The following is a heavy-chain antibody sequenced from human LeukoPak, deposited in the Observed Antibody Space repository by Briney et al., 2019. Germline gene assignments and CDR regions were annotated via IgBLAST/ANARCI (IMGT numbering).Heavy chain of an antibody. CDR2: ISGSGGST. V-gene: IGHV3-23*01. D-gene: IGHD3-9*01. J-gene: IGHJ4*02. Sequence: GGSLRLSCAASGFTFSSYVMNWVRQAPGKGLEWVSAISGSGGSTYYADSVKGRFTISRDNSKNTLYLQMNSLRAEDTAVYYCAKTPHDDILTGYFKQGYYFDYWGQGTLVTVSS. CDR1: GFTFSSYV. CDR3: AKTPHDDILTGYFKQGYYFDY.